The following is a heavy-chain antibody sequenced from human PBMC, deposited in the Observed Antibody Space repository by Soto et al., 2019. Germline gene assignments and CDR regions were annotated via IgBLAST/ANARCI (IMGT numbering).Heavy chain of an antibody. CDR2: ISGGGGNT. V-gene: IGHV3-23*01. CDR3: AKRLSDIPCYMDV. J-gene: IGHJ6*03. CDR1: GFSFSTYS. D-gene: IGHD2-15*01. Sequence: EVQLLESGGGLVQPGGSLRLSCAASGFSFSTYSMSWVRQAPGKGLEWVSAISGGGGNTYYADSVKGRCTISRDDSKYTLYLQVNRLSAGDTAVYYCAKRLSDIPCYMDVWRKATTVTVSS.